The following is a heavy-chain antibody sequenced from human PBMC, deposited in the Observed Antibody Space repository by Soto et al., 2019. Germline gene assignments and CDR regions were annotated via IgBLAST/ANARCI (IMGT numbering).Heavy chain of an antibody. V-gene: IGHV2-5*02. Sequence: SGPTLVNPTQTLTLTCTFSGFPLSTSGVGVGWIRQPPGKALEWLALIYWDDDKRYSPSLKSRLTITKDTSKNQVVLTMTNMDPVDTATYYCAHNSDGDYVEPGYFQHWGQGTQVTVSS. D-gene: IGHD4-17*01. CDR3: AHNSDGDYVEPGYFQH. CDR2: IYWDDDK. J-gene: IGHJ1*01. CDR1: GFPLSTSGVG.